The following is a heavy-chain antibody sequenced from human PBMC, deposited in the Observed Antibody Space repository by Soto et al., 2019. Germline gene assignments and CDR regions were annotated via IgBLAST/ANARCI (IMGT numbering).Heavy chain of an antibody. J-gene: IGHJ6*03. CDR2: ISSNGVGT. D-gene: IGHD6-6*01. V-gene: IGHV3-64*01. Sequence: EVQLAESGGGLAQPGGSLRLSCAASGFTLSGYAMDWVRQAPGKGLEYVSGISSNGVGTYYANSVQGRFTISRDNSKITVYLQMGSLRPEDMAVYYCARRARPAFYYMDVWGKGTTVTVSS. CDR3: ARRARPAFYYMDV. CDR1: GFTLSGYA.